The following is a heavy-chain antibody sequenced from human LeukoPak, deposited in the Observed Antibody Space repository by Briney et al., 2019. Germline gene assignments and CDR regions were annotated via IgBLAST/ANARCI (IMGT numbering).Heavy chain of an antibody. J-gene: IGHJ4*02. D-gene: IGHD6-19*01. CDR2: INPNSGGT. Sequence: ASVKVSCKASGYTFTGYYMPWVRQAPGQGLEWMGWINPNSGGTNYAQKFQGRVTMTRDTSISTAYMELSRLRSDDTAVYYCARGVPVAGTIGFDYWGQGTLVTVSS. CDR3: ARGVPVAGTIGFDY. V-gene: IGHV1-2*02. CDR1: GYTFTGYY.